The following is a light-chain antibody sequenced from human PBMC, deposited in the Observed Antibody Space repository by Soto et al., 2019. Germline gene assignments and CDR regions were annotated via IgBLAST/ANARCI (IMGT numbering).Light chain of an antibody. V-gene: IGKV3-11*01. CDR1: QSISGY. J-gene: IGKJ4*01. Sequence: EIVLTQSPATLSLSPGERATLSCRASQSISGYLAWYQHRPGRAPRLLIYDASNRATGIPDRFSGRGSGTDFTLIISSLEPEDFAVYYCQQRASWPLTFGGGTALE. CDR2: DAS. CDR3: QQRASWPLT.